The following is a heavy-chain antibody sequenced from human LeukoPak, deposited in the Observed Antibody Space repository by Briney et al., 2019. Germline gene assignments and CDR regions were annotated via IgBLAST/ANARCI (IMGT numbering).Heavy chain of an antibody. D-gene: IGHD2-8*02. CDR1: GGSFSGYY. CDR2: INHSGST. V-gene: IGHV4-34*01. Sequence: PSETLSLTCAVYGGSFSGYYWSWIRQPPGKGLEWIGEINHSGSTNYNPSLKSRVTISVDTSKNQFSLKLSSATAADTAVYYCSRGRGRHHIVLVVSATPNWFDPWGQGTLVTVSS. CDR3: SRGRGRHHIVLVVSATPNWFDP. J-gene: IGHJ5*02.